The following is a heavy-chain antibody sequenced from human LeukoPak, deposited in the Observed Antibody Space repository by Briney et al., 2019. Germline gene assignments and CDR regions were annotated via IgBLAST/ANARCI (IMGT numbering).Heavy chain of an antibody. J-gene: IGHJ6*02. CDR1: GFTFSDYY. Sequence: PGGSLRLSCAASGFTFSDYYMSWIRQAPGKGLEWVSYISSSGSTIYYADSVKGRFTISRDSAKNSLYLQMNSLRAEDTAVYYCARFKPYYDFWSGYYPSSYYGMDVWGQGTTVTVSS. CDR3: ARFKPYYDFWSGYYPSSYYGMDV. V-gene: IGHV3-11*01. D-gene: IGHD3-3*01. CDR2: ISSSGSTI.